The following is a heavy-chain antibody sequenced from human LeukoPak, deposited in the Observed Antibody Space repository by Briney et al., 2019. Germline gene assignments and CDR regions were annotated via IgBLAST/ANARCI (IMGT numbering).Heavy chain of an antibody. D-gene: IGHD4-4*01. CDR3: ARDRRVTTVLHYDMDV. CDR1: GFTFSSYS. Sequence: PGGSLRLSCAASGFTFSSYSMNWVRQAPGKGLEWVSSISSSSSYIYYADSVKGRFTISRDNAKNSLYLQMNSLRAEDTAVYYCARDRRVTTVLHYDMDVWGTGATVTV. V-gene: IGHV3-21*01. J-gene: IGHJ6*04. CDR2: ISSSSSYI.